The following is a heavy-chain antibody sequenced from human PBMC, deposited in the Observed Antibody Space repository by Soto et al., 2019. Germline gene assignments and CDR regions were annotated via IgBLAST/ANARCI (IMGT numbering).Heavy chain of an antibody. J-gene: IGHJ3*01. D-gene: IGHD4-17*01. V-gene: IGHV1-3*04. Sequence: ASVKVSCKASGYTFTSYAIHWVCQAPGQGLECMGWINTGKGSTKYSQRFQGRVTITRDTSASTAYMELSSLRSEDTAVYYCARLDYGDFGAFDVWGQGTMVTVSS. CDR3: ARLDYGDFGAFDV. CDR1: GYTFTSYA. CDR2: INTGKGST.